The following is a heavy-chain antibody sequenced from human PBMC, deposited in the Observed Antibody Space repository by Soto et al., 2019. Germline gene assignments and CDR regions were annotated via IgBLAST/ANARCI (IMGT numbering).Heavy chain of an antibody. J-gene: IGHJ6*02. V-gene: IGHV5-10-1*01. CDR3: ARPVHYDFWSGEYGMDV. D-gene: IGHD3-3*01. Sequence: GGALSLSCKGSGYSFTSYWISWVRQMPGKGLEWMGRIDPSDSYTNYSPSFQCHVTISADKSISTAYLQWSSLKASDTAMYYCARPVHYDFWSGEYGMDVWGQGTTVTGSS. CDR2: IDPSDSYT. CDR1: GYSFTSYW.